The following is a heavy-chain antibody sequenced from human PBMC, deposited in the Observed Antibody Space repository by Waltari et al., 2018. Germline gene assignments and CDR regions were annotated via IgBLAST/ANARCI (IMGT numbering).Heavy chain of an antibody. J-gene: IGHJ3*02. Sequence: QVQLEQWGAGLLRPSETLSLTCGVFRGSFTSYFWTWVRQPPGKGLEWIGGINHSGSTNYNPSLKSRATISVDTSRNQCSLRLFSVTAADTAVYYCARGGAFAFDIWGQGTMLTVSS. D-gene: IGHD1-26*01. V-gene: IGHV4-34*01. CDR2: INHSGST. CDR1: RGSFTSYF. CDR3: ARGGAFAFDI.